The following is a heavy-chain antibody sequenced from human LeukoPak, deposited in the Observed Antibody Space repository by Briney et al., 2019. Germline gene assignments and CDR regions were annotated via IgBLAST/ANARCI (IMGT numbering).Heavy chain of an antibody. CDR1: GGSITSSNW. CDR2: IYLTGST. V-gene: IGHV4-4*02. CDR3: ARSKGVYYASRSFYNREDF. Sequence: PSGTLSLTCAVSGGSITSSNWWSWVRQPPGKGLEWIGEIYLTGSTNYNPSLKSRVTISVDKSKNQFSLRLDSVTAADTAVYYCARSKGVYYASRSFYNREDFWGQGTLVTVSS. J-gene: IGHJ4*02. D-gene: IGHD3-10*01.